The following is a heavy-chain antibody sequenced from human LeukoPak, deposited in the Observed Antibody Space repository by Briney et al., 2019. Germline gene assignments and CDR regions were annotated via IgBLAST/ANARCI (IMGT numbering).Heavy chain of an antibody. CDR2: IKSDGSST. CDR3: ATSLMTTVATGWYFDL. D-gene: IGHD4-17*01. V-gene: IGHV3-74*01. Sequence: GGSLRLSCAASGNYWMHWVRQAPGKGLVWVSRIKSDGSSTSYADSVKGRFTISRDNAKNTLYLQMNSLRAEDTAVYYCATSLMTTVATGWYFDLWGRGTLVTVSS. CDR1: GNYW. J-gene: IGHJ2*01.